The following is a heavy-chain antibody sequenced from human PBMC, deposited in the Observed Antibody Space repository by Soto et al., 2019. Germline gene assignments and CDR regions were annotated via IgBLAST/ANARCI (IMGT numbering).Heavy chain of an antibody. J-gene: IGHJ4*02. CDR1: GVTFDYYD. CDR3: AKELLMGTFAGVIAGFDC. V-gene: IGHV3-23*01. Sequence: GFLRLSSQVSGVTFDYYDMSWVRQAPGQGLEWVSGISASGDSTNYEDSVKGRFTISRDNSKNTLYLQMYSLRAEDTAIYYCAKELLMGTFAGVIAGFDCWGRGALVTVSS. D-gene: IGHD3-16*02. CDR2: ISASGDST.